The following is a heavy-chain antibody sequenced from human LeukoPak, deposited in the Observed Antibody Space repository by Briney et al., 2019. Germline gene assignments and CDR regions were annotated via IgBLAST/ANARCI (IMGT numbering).Heavy chain of an antibody. J-gene: IGHJ4*02. D-gene: IGHD1/OR15-1a*01. V-gene: IGHV3-30*18. Sequence: GGSLSLSCAASGFALSTFGMHWVRRAPGKGLEWVAAISYDGSNQYYIDSVKGRFTISRDNSKNTLYLQMSSLRAEDTAVYYCTKLNNYDDYWGQGTQVTVSS. CDR2: ISYDGSNQ. CDR3: TKLNNYDDY. CDR1: GFALSTFG.